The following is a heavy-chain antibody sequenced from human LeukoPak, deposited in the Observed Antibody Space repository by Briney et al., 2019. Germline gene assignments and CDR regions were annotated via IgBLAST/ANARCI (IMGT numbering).Heavy chain of an antibody. J-gene: IGHJ2*01. CDR3: ARRETGGWYFDL. CDR1: GYTFTSYG. Sequence: ASVKVSCKASGYTFTSYGISWVRQAPGHRLKWMGWISAYNGNTNYAQKLQGRVTMTTDTSTTTAYMELRSLRSDDTAVYYCARRETGGWYFDLWGSGTLVTVSS. V-gene: IGHV1-18*01. D-gene: IGHD1-14*01. CDR2: ISAYNGNT.